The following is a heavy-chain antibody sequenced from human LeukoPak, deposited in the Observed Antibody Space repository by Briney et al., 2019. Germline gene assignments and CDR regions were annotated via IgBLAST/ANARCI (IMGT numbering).Heavy chain of an antibody. J-gene: IGHJ4*02. CDR1: GGSISSYY. V-gene: IGHV4-59*01. D-gene: IGHD3-10*01. CDR3: TRYIGSGSFDY. CDR2: IYYSGST. Sequence: PSETLSLTCTVSGGSISSYYWSWIRQRPGKGLEWIGYIYYSGSTNYNPSLKSRVTISVDTSKNQFSLKLSSVTAADTAVYYCTRYIGSGSFDYWGQGTLVTVSS.